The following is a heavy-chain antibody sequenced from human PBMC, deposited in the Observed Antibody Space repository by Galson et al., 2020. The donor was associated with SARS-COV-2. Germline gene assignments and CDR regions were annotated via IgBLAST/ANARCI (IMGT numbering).Heavy chain of an antibody. CDR3: ARHNDILTGYPIHYFDY. V-gene: IGHV4-39*01. Sequence: SETLSLTCTVSGGSISSSSYYWGWIRQHPGKGLEWIGSIYYSGSTYYNPSLKSRVTISVDTSKNQFSLKLSSVTAADTAVYYCARHNDILTGYPIHYFDYWGQGTLVTVSS. CDR1: GGSISSSSYY. D-gene: IGHD3-9*01. J-gene: IGHJ4*02. CDR2: IYYSGST.